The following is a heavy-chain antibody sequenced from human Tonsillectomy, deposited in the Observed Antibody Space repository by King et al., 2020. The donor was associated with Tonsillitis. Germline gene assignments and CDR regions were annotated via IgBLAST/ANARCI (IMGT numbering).Heavy chain of an antibody. CDR3: AQGYSRAKPEGFAY. CDR1: GFTFNNYA. D-gene: IGHD5-18*01. V-gene: IGHV3-23*04. Sequence: QLVQSGGGLVQPGGSLRLSCAASGFTFNNYAMSWVRQAPGKGLELVSAISGSGGSTYYADSVKGRFTISRDNSQNTLYLQMDSLRAEDTALYYCAQGYSRAKPEGFAYWGQGILVTVSS. CDR2: ISGSGGST. J-gene: IGHJ4*02.